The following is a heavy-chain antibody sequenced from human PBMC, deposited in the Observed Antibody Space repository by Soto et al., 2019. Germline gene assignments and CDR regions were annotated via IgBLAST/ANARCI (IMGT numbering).Heavy chain of an antibody. D-gene: IGHD4-17*01. CDR3: AKGPNDYGDYIDY. J-gene: IGHJ4*02. CDR2: ISWNSGSI. V-gene: IGHV3-9*01. Sequence: PGGSLRLSCAASGFTFDDYAMHWVRQAPGKGLEWVSGISWNSGSIGYADSVKGRFTISRDNAKNSLYLQMNSLRAEDTALYYCAKGPNDYGDYIDYWGQGTLVTVSS. CDR1: GFTFDDYA.